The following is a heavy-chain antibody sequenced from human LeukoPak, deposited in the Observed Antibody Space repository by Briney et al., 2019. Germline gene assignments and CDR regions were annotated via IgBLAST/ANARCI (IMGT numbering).Heavy chain of an antibody. CDR2: IYYSGST. D-gene: IGHD3-22*01. V-gene: IGHV4-39*07. J-gene: IGHJ3*02. Sequence: PSETLSLTCTVSGGSISSSSYYWGWIRQPPGKGLEWIGSIYYSGSTYYNPSLKSRVTISVDTSKNQFSLRLSSVTAADTAVYYCATSNMIVVAADAFDIWGQGTMVTVSS. CDR1: GGSISSSSYY. CDR3: ATSNMIVVAADAFDI.